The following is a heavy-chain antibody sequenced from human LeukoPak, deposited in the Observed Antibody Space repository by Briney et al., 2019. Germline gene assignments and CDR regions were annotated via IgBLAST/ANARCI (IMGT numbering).Heavy chain of an antibody. Sequence: SETLSLTCAVYGGSFSGYYWSWIRQPPGKGLEWIGEINHSGSTNYNPSLKSRVTISVDTSKNQFSLELSSVTAADTAVYYCARGVPVDTAMGTSNYYYYYMDVWGKGTTVTVSS. CDR3: ARGVPVDTAMGTSNYYYYYMDV. J-gene: IGHJ6*03. D-gene: IGHD5-18*01. V-gene: IGHV4-34*01. CDR1: GGSFSGYY. CDR2: INHSGST.